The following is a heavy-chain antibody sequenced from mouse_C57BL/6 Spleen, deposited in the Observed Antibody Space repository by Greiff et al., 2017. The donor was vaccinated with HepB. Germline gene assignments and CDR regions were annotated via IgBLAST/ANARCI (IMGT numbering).Heavy chain of an antibody. CDR1: GYTFTSYW. CDR3: ARYLDGYYGAWFAY. J-gene: IGHJ3*01. CDR2: IDPSDSET. Sequence: VQLQQPGAELVRPGSSVKLSCKASGYTFTSYWMHWVKQRPIQGLEWIGNIDPSDSETNYNQKFKDKATLTVDKSSSTAYMQLSSLTSEDSAVYYCARYLDGYYGAWFAYWGQGTLVTVSA. D-gene: IGHD2-3*01. V-gene: IGHV1-52*01.